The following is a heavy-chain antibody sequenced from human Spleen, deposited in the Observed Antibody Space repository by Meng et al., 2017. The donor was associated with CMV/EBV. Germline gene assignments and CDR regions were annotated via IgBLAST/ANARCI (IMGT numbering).Heavy chain of an antibody. CDR3: ARGHSNSV. D-gene: IGHD4-11*01. CDR1: GFTFSSYT. V-gene: IGHV4-34*01. J-gene: IGHJ4*02. CDR2: INHSGST. Sequence: LSCAASGFTFSSYTMSWVRQAPRKGLEWIGEINHSGSTNYNPSLKSRVTISVDTSKNQFSLKLSSVTAADTAVYYCARGHSNSVWGQGTLVTVSS.